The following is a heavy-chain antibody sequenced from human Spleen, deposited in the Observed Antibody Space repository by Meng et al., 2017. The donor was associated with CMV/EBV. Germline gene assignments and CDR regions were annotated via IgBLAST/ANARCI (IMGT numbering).Heavy chain of an antibody. D-gene: IGHD6-13*01. J-gene: IGHJ2*01. CDR1: GGSFSGSF. CDR2: IDHRGST. Sequence: TCAVYGGSFSGSFWSWIRQPPGKGLEWIGEIDHRGSTNYSPSLKSRVTISLDTSKNQLSLRLTSIIDADTAVYFCARGRESSSWTFDLWGHGTLVTVSS. V-gene: IGHV4-34*01. CDR3: ARGRESSSWTFDL.